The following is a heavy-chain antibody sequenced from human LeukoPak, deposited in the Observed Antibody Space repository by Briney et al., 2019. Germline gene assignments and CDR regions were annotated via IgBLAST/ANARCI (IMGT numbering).Heavy chain of an antibody. D-gene: IGHD2-15*01. Sequence: QPGRSLRLSCAASGFTFSSFGMHWVRQAPGKGLVWVSRINTDGSRTTYADSVKGLFTISRDNAKNTLYLQMNSLRDEDTAVYYCVRIFCSGGSCLDYWGQGTLVTVSS. V-gene: IGHV3-74*01. CDR1: GFTFSSFG. J-gene: IGHJ4*02. CDR3: VRIFCSGGSCLDY. CDR2: INTDGSRT.